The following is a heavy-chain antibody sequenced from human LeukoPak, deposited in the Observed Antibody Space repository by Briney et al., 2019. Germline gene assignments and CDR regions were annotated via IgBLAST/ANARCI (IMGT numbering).Heavy chain of an antibody. CDR1: GFTFSSYA. CDR3: ANGVSYYYYYGMDV. V-gene: IGHV3-23*01. Sequence: SGGSLRLSCAASGFTFSSYAMSWVRQAPGKGLEWVSAISGSGGSTYYADSVKGRFTISRDNSKNTLYLQMNSLRAEDTAVYYCANGVSYYYYYGMDVWGQGTTVTVSS. J-gene: IGHJ6*02. D-gene: IGHD3-16*01. CDR2: ISGSGGST.